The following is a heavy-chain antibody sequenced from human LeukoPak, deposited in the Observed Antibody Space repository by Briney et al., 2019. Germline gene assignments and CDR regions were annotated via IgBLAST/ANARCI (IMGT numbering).Heavy chain of an antibody. CDR3: ARDAVTGYSSGWYKPFPFDS. J-gene: IGHJ4*02. D-gene: IGHD6-19*01. Sequence: PGGSLRLSCAASGFTFSNYKMNWVRQAPGKGLEWVSSISGSSTYIYYADSVKGRFTISRDNAKNSLYLQMNSLRAEDTAVYYCARDAVTGYSSGWYKPFPFDSWGQGTLVTVSS. V-gene: IGHV3-21*01. CDR1: GFTFSNYK. CDR2: ISGSSTYI.